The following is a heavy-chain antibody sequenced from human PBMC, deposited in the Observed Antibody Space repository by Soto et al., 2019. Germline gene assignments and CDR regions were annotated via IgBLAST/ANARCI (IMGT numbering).Heavy chain of an antibody. CDR3: AKDLIAGNGVWEAFDM. Sequence: PGGSLRLSCAASGFSFSAYAMNWVRQAPGKGLQWVSGLVGSGADKNYADSVRGRFTVSRDNSKNTLYLQMNSLRDEDTAVYYCAKDLIAGNGVWEAFDMWGRGTKVNVSS. CDR2: LVGSGADK. J-gene: IGHJ3*02. V-gene: IGHV3-23*01. CDR1: GFSFSAYA. D-gene: IGHD2-8*01.